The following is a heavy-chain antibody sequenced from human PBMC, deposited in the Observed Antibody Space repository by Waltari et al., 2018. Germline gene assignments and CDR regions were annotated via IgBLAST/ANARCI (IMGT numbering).Heavy chain of an antibody. J-gene: IGHJ5*02. Sequence: QVQLVQSGAEVKKPGASVKVSCKASGYTFTSYGISWVRQAPGQGLEWMGWTSAYNGNTGYAQKCQGRGTMTRTPSISTAYIVLSSLRSEDTAVYYCAREHCSSTSCHLTGTCFDPWGQGTLVTVSS. CDR1: GYTFTSYG. CDR3: AREHCSSTSCHLTGTCFDP. CDR2: TSAYNGNT. V-gene: IGHV1-18*01. D-gene: IGHD2-2*01.